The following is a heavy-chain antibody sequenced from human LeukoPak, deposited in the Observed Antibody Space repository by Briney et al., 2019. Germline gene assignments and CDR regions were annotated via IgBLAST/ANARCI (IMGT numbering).Heavy chain of an antibody. CDR3: ARVRGGSSGYYPIDY. CDR2: INPNSGGT. CDR1: GYTFTGYY. V-gene: IGHV1-2*02. J-gene: IGHJ4*02. D-gene: IGHD3-22*01. Sequence: ASVKVSCKASGYTFTGYYMHWVRQAPGQGLEWMGWINPNSGGTNYAQKFQGRVTMTRDTSISTAYMELSRLRSDDTAVYYCARVRGGSSGYYPIDYWGQGTLVTVSS.